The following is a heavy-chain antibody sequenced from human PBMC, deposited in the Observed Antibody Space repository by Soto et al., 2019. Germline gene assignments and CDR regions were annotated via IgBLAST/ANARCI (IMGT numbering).Heavy chain of an antibody. Sequence: VRLSCAASGFLFSSYGMHWVRQAPGKGLEWVATVSHDGSNKYYADSVKGRFSISRDNSKYTLYLQMNSLRPEDTAVYYCVRGGGQSDWSQGTLVTVSS. CDR2: VSHDGSNK. D-gene: IGHD3-16*01. CDR1: GFLFSSYG. CDR3: VRGGGQSD. V-gene: IGHV3-30*03. J-gene: IGHJ4*02.